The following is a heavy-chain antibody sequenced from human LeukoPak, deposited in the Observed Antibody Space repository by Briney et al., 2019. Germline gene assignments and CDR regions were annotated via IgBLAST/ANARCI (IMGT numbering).Heavy chain of an antibody. J-gene: IGHJ4*02. CDR1: GYTFTTYS. D-gene: IGHD1-26*01. CDR2: INAGNGNT. Sequence: GASVKVSCKASGYTFTTYSMHWVRQAPGQRLEWMGWINAGNGNTKYSQKFQGRVTIARDTSASTAYMELSSLRSEDTAVYYCARELLRSDGFDFWGLGTLVTVS. CDR3: ARELLRSDGFDF. V-gene: IGHV1-3*01.